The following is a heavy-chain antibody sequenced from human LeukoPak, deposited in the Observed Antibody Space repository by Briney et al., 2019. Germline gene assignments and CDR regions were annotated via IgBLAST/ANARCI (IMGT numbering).Heavy chain of an antibody. CDR1: VFTLSSYA. CDR2: ISGSGGST. Sequence: GGSLRLSRAPSVFTLSSYAMSWVRQAPGRGLEWVSAISGSGGSTYHADSAKGRFTISRDNSKNTLYLQMNSLRAEDTAVYYCAKDRPIFGVVKGNDYWGQGTLVTVSS. J-gene: IGHJ4*02. CDR3: AKDRPIFGVVKGNDY. V-gene: IGHV3-23*01. D-gene: IGHD3-3*01.